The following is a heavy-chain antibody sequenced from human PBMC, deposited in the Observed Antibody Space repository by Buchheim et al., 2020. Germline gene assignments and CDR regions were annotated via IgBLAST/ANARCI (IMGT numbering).Heavy chain of an antibody. V-gene: IGHV1-2*02. CDR1: GYTFTGYY. Sequence: QVQLVQSGAEVKKPGSSVKVSCKASGYTFTGYYMHWVRQAPGQGLEWMGWINPNSGGTNYAQKFQGRVTMTRDTSISTAYMELSRLRSDDTAVYYCARDLYLLTFSPEVRETTDYWGQGTL. CDR2: INPNSGGT. D-gene: IGHD1-14*01. J-gene: IGHJ4*02. CDR3: ARDLYLLTFSPEVRETTDY.